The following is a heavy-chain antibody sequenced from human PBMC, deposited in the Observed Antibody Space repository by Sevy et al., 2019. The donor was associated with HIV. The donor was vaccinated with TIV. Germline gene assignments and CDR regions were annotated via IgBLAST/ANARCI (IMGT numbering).Heavy chain of an antibody. CDR3: TAGDLGRFDY. J-gene: IGHJ4*02. CDR2: IRSKANNYGT. CDR1: GFTFSGAA. D-gene: IGHD3-16*01. V-gene: IGHV3-73*01. Sequence: GGSLRLSCAASGFTFSGAAMFWVRQASGKGLEWIGRIRSKANNYGTVYGASVKGRFIISRDDSKNTTYLQMNSLKIEDTAVYYCTAGDLGRFDYWGRGSLVTVSS.